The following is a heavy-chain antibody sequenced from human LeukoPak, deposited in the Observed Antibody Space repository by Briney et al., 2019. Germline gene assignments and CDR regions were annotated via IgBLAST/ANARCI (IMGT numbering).Heavy chain of an antibody. CDR3: ARAFGGAYY. V-gene: IGHV4-34*01. CDR1: GGSFSGYY. J-gene: IGHJ4*02. CDR2: INHSGST. D-gene: IGHD3-10*01. Sequence: SETLSLTCAVYGGSFSGYYWSWIRQPPGKGLEWIGEINHSGSTNYNPSLKSRVTISVDTSKNQLSLKLSSVTAADTAVYYCARAFGGAYYWGQGTLVTVSS.